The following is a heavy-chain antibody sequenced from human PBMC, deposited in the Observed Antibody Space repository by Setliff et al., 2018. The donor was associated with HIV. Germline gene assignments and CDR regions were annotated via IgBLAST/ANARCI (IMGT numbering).Heavy chain of an antibody. CDR2: IYPSDSNI. J-gene: IGHJ3*02. V-gene: IGHV5-51*01. CDR3: ARRDGRSMNAFEI. Sequence: GESLKISCKGSQYTFTTYWIGWVRQVPGRGLEWMALIYPSDSNIYYNPSFQNQVTISADKSISTAYLQVHNLKASDTATYYCARRDGRSMNAFEIWGPGTMVTVSS. D-gene: IGHD6-13*01. CDR1: QYTFTTYW.